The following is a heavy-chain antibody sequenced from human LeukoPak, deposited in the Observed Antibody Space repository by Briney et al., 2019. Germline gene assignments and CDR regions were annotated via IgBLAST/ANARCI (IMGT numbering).Heavy chain of an antibody. Sequence: ASVKVSCKASGYTFTSYYMHWVRQAPGQGLEWMGIINPSGGSTSYAQKFQGRVTMTRDTSTSTVYMELSSLRAEDTAVYYCAKGLIAVAGTGRPQYYFDYWGQGTLVTVSS. J-gene: IGHJ4*02. CDR1: GYTFTSYY. CDR3: AKGLIAVAGTGRPQYYFDY. D-gene: IGHD6-19*01. CDR2: INPSGGST. V-gene: IGHV1-46*01.